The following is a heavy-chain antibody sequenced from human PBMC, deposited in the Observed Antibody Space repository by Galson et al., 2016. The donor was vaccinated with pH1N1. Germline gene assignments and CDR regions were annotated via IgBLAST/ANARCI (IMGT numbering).Heavy chain of an antibody. V-gene: IGHV3-23*01. J-gene: IGHJ4*02. Sequence: LRLSCAASGFEFNNYAMSWVRQAPGKGLEWVSAMSVRGGHTYYLDVVKGRFTISRDNPQNTLYPQMDSLRVDDTAVYYCVKGQGRDSSGWCFDHWGQGTLVSV. D-gene: IGHD6-19*01. CDR1: GFEFNNYA. CDR2: MSVRGGHT. CDR3: VKGQGRDSSGWCFDH.